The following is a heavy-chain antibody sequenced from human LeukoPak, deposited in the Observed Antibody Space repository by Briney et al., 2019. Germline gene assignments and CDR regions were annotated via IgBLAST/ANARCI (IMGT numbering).Heavy chain of an antibody. CDR1: GFTFSSYE. D-gene: IGHD3-22*01. J-gene: IGHJ1*01. CDR3: ARKNYDNRGYFHH. CDR2: ISSSGNTI. V-gene: IGHV3-48*03. Sequence: GGSLRLSCAASGFTFSSYEMNWVRQAPGKGLEWVSYISSSGNTIYYADSVKGRFTTSRDNAKNSLYLQMNSLRAEDTAVYYCARKNYDNRGYFHHWGQGTLVTVSA.